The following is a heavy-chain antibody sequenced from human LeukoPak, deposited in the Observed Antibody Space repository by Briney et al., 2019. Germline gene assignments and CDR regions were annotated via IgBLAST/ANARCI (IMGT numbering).Heavy chain of an antibody. D-gene: IGHD3-22*01. CDR3: ARGRTTQSYASSGFYPRDY. J-gene: IGHJ4*02. CDR2: INPSGGST. CDR1: GYTFTNYY. V-gene: IGHV1-46*01. Sequence: ASVKVSCKASGYTFTNYYIHWVRQAPGQGLEWMGMINPSGGSTVYAQKLQGRLTMTRDLSSRTVYMELNSLTSEDTAVYYCARGRTTQSYASSGFYPRDYWGQGTVVTVSS.